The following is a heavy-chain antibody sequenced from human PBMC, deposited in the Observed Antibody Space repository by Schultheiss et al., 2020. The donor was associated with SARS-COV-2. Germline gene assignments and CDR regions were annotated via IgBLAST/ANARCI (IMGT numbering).Heavy chain of an antibody. CDR2: IYYSGST. V-gene: IGHV4-59*12. CDR1: GGSISSYY. Sequence: SETLSLTCTVSGGSISSYYWSWIRQPPGKGLEWIGYIYYSGSTYYNPSLKSRVTMSVDTSKNQFSLKLSSVTAADTAVYYCHISKGGYGGYWGQGTLVTVSS. D-gene: IGHD4-23*01. J-gene: IGHJ4*02. CDR3: HISKGGYGGY.